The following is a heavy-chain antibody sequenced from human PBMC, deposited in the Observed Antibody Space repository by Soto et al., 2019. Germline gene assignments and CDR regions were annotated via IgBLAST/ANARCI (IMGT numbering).Heavy chain of an antibody. CDR2: ISHNGAST. J-gene: IGHJ3*02. CDR1: GFTFSNYA. CDR3: AKGKYSSGWYGRAAVFDI. D-gene: IGHD6-19*01. Sequence: EVQLWEFGGGLVQPGGTLRLSCAASGFTFSNYAMNWVRQAPGKGLEWVSVISHNGASTYSADSVKGRVTTSRDNSKNAMYLQMHSLRAEDTAVYYCAKGKYSSGWYGRAAVFDIWGQGTVVTVSS. V-gene: IGHV3-23*01.